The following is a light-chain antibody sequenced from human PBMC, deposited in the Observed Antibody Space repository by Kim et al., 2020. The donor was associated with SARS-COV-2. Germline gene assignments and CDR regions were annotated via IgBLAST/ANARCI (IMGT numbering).Light chain of an antibody. Sequence: FKPTCTLSSGHSAYAIAWHQQQPEKGPRYLMKLNSDGSHSKGDGIPDRFSGSSSGAERYLTISSLQSEDEADYYCQTWGTGIPYVFGTGTKVTVL. J-gene: IGLJ1*01. CDR2: LNSDGSH. CDR3: QTWGTGIPYV. V-gene: IGLV4-69*01. CDR1: SGHSAYA.